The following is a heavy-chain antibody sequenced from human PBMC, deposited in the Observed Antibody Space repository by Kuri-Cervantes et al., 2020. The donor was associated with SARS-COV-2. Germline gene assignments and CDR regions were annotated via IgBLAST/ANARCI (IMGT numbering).Heavy chain of an antibody. CDR1: GFTFSSYS. CDR2: ISSSSSYI. J-gene: IGHJ4*02. Sequence: GESLKISCAASGFTFSSYSMNWVRQAPGKGLEWVSSISSSSSYIYYADSVKGRFTISRDNAKNSLYLQMNSLRAEDTAVYYCARDRAIVVVPAAMGIGYWGQGTLVTVSS. CDR3: ARDRAIVVVPAAMGIGY. D-gene: IGHD2-2*01. V-gene: IGHV3-21*01.